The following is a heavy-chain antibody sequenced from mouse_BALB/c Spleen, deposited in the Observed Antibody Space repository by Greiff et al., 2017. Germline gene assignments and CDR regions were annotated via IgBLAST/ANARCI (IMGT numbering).Heavy chain of an antibody. J-gene: IGHJ3*01. CDR1: GFTFSSFG. V-gene: IGHV5-17*02. CDR2: ISSGSSTI. Sequence: DVHLVESGGGLVQPGGSRKLSCAASGFTFSSFGMHWVRQAPEKGLEWVAYISSGSSTIYYADTVKGRFTISRDNPKNTLFLQMTSLRSEDTAMYYCARSGPLYYGYGGAWFAYWGQGTLVTVSA. D-gene: IGHD2-2*01. CDR3: ARSGPLYYGYGGAWFAY.